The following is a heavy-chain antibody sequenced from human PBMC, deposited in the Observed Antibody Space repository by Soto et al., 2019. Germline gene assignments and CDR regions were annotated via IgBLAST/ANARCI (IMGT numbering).Heavy chain of an antibody. CDR1: GYIFVTYG. Sequence: ASVKVSCKGSGYIFVTYGLSWVRQAPGQGLEWMGWISPYTGKTNYAQRVQGRVTMTTDTSTSTAYMELRSLRSDDTAVYYCVRDLDGSGSYYTDYWGRGTLVTVYS. CDR3: VRDLDGSGSYYTDY. J-gene: IGHJ4*02. D-gene: IGHD3-10*01. CDR2: ISPYTGKT. V-gene: IGHV1-18*04.